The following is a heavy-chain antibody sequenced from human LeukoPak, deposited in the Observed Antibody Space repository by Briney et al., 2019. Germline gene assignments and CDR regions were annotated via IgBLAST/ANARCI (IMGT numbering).Heavy chain of an antibody. D-gene: IGHD6-6*01. CDR3: ARVRSSMIAARPRHYYYYMDV. Sequence: RASVKVSCKASGYTSTSYDINWVRQATGQGLEWMGWMNPNSGNTGYAQKFQGRVTMTRDTSISTAYMELSRLRSDDTAVYYCARVRSSMIAARPRHYYYYMDVWGKGTTVTVSS. CDR1: GYTSTSYD. CDR2: MNPNSGNT. J-gene: IGHJ6*03. V-gene: IGHV1-8*01.